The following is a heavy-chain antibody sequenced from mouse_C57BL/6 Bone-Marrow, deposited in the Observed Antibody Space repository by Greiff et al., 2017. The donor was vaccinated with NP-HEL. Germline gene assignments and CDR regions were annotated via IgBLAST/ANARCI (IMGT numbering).Heavy chain of an antibody. CDR3: ASSMITTSPHWYFDV. Sequence: VQLKESGGGLVQPGGSLKLSCAASGFTFSDYYMYWVRQTPEKRLEWVAYISNGGGSTYYPDTVKGRFTISRDNAKNTLYLQMSRLKSEDTAMYYCASSMITTSPHWYFDVWGTGTTVTVSS. D-gene: IGHD2-4*01. CDR2: ISNGGGST. V-gene: IGHV5-12*01. CDR1: GFTFSDYY. J-gene: IGHJ1*03.